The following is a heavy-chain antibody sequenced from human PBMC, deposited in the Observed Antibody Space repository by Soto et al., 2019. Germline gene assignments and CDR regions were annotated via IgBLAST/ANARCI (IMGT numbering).Heavy chain of an antibody. V-gene: IGHV1-18*01. CDR1: GYSFINSG. J-gene: IGHJ6*02. Sequence: GASVKVAFEASGYSFINSGVRGVRQAPGQGLEWMGWISAYNGDKKYAQNVQGRVTLTTDTSTSTAYMEMRTLRSYDTAAYYCARDGPHIPAVGDVWGQGTTVTVSS. CDR3: ARDGPHIPAVGDV. CDR2: ISAYNGDK. D-gene: IGHD6-13*01.